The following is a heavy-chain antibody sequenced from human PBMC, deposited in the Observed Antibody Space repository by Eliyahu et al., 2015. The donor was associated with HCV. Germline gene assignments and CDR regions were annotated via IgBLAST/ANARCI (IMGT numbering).Heavy chain of an antibody. CDR1: GYTLISFX. J-gene: IGHJ3*02. CDR2: ISAYSGNT. V-gene: IGHV1-18*01. Sequence: QVQLVQSGAEVKKPGASVKVSCKASGYTLISFXFSWVRQAPGQGLEWMGWISAYSGNTNHAQKFQGRITMTTDTSTTTAYMELRSLRSDDTAVYYCARVLTSSGWSNLPVEAFDIWGPGTMVTVSS. CDR3: ARVLTSSGWSNLPVEAFDI. D-gene: IGHD6-19*01.